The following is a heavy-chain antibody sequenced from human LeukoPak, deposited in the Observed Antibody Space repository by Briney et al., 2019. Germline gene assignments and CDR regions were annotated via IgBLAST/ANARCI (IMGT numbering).Heavy chain of an antibody. Sequence: SETLSLTCTVSGGSISSYYWSWIRQPPGKGLEWIGYIYYSGSTNYNPSLKSRVTVSVDTSKNQFSLKLSSVTAADTAVYYCARVGVVVPAAVPHFDYWGQGTLVTVSP. CDR3: ARVGVVVPAAVPHFDY. J-gene: IGHJ4*02. V-gene: IGHV4-59*01. CDR2: IYYSGST. CDR1: GGSISSYY. D-gene: IGHD2-2*01.